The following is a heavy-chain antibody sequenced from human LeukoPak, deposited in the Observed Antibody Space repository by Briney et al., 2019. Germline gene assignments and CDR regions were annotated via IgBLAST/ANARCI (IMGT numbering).Heavy chain of an antibody. Sequence: SETLSLTCAVYGGSFSGYYWSWIRQPPGKGLEWIGEINHSGSTNYNPSLKSRVTISVDTSKNQFSLKLSSVTAADTAVYYCARNSYTGSHFEDTFDIWGQGTMVTVSS. CDR2: INHSGST. J-gene: IGHJ3*02. V-gene: IGHV4-34*01. D-gene: IGHD1-26*01. CDR1: GGSFSGYY. CDR3: ARNSYTGSHFEDTFDI.